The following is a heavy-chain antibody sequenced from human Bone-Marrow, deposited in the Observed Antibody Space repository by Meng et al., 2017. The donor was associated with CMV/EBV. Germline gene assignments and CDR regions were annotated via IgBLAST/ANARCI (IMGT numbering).Heavy chain of an antibody. V-gene: IGHV1-46*01. D-gene: IGHD4-11*01. Sequence: ASVKVSCKASGGTFSSYTISWVRQAPGQGLEWMGIINPSGGSTSYAQKFQGRVTMTRDTSTSTVYMELSSLRSEDTAVYYCAREGWLQYPRYYYYGMDVWGQGTTVTVSS. CDR2: INPSGGST. CDR3: AREGWLQYPRYYYYGMDV. CDR1: GGTFSSYT. J-gene: IGHJ6*02.